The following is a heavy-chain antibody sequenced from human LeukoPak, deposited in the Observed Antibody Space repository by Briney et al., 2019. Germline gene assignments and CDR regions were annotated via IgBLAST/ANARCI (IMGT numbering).Heavy chain of an antibody. Sequence: PGRSLRLSCAASGFTFSSYGMHWVRQAPGKGLEWVSSISSSSTYMFYADSVRGRFTISRDNAKNSLYLQMNSLRAEDTAVYYCARDRGSGWHTFDYWGQGTLVTVSS. CDR3: ARDRGSGWHTFDY. D-gene: IGHD6-19*01. J-gene: IGHJ4*02. V-gene: IGHV3-21*01. CDR2: ISSSSTYM. CDR1: GFTFSSYG.